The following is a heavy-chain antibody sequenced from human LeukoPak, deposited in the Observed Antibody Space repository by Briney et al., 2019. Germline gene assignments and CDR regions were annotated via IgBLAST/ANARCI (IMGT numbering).Heavy chain of an antibody. CDR1: AFTSSSYW. CDR2: IKQDGSEK. V-gene: IGHV3-7*01. Sequence: GGSLRLSRAASAFTSSSYWMSWVRQAPGKGLEWVANIKQDGSEKYYVDSVKGRFTISRDNAKNSLYLQMNSLRAEDTAVYYCARDRGSSGWYAFDYWGQGTLVTVSS. CDR3: ARDRGSSGWYAFDY. D-gene: IGHD6-19*01. J-gene: IGHJ4*02.